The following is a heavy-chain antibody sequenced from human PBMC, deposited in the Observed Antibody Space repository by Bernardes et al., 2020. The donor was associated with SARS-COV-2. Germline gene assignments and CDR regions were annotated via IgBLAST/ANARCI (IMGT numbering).Heavy chain of an antibody. Sequence: GALRLSCAASGFTLSTYWMTLVRQAPGKGLEWVANIKQDGSERYYVDSVRGRFTISRDNAKNSLYLQMNSLRAADTAVYYCARDAREIVVVTDAILPYYRGMDDWGQGTTVTVSS. D-gene: IGHD2-2*01. CDR2: IKQDGSER. CDR1: GFTLSTYW. J-gene: IGHJ6*02. V-gene: IGHV3-7*03. CDR3: ARDAREIVVVTDAILPYYRGMDD.